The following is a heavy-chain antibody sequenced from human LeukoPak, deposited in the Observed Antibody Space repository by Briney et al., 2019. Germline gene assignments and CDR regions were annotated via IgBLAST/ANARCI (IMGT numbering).Heavy chain of an antibody. D-gene: IGHD2-2*01. CDR1: GFTFDDYG. V-gene: IGHV3-20*04. Sequence: PGGSLRLSCAASGFTFDDYGMSWVRQAPGKGLEWVSGINWNGGSTGYADSVKGRFTISRDNAKNSLYLQMNSLRAEDTAVYYCARDQTYCSSPSCYSDYWGQGTLVTVSS. J-gene: IGHJ4*02. CDR2: INWNGGST. CDR3: ARDQTYCSSPSCYSDY.